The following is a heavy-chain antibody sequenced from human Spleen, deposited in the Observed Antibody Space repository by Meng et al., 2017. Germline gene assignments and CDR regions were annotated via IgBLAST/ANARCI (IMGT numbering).Heavy chain of an antibody. Sequence: SETLSLTCAVYGGSFSGYYWSWIRQPPGKGLEWIGEINHSGSTNYNPSLKSRVTISVDTSKNQFSLKLSSVTAADTAVYYCARGYCSGGSCYYIFDYWGQGTLVTFSS. J-gene: IGHJ4*02. CDR2: INHSGST. D-gene: IGHD2-15*01. CDR3: ARGYCSGGSCYYIFDY. V-gene: IGHV4-34*01. CDR1: GGSFSGYY.